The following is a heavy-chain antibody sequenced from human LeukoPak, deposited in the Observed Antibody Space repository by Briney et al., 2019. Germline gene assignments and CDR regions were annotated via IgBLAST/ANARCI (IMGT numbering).Heavy chain of an antibody. CDR3: ARAHYLAMISVDAFDI. J-gene: IGHJ3*02. V-gene: IGHV4-61*01. CDR2: IYYSGST. D-gene: IGHD3-22*01. CDR1: GYSISSGYY. Sequence: PSETLSLTCTVSGYSISSGYYWGWIRQPPGKGLEWIGYIYYSGSTNYNPSLKSRVTISVDTSKNQFSLKLSSVTAADTAVYYCARAHYLAMISVDAFDIWGQGTMVTVSS.